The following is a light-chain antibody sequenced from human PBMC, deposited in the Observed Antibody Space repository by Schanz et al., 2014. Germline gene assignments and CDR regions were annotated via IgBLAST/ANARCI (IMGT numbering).Light chain of an antibody. CDR1: SSDVGGYNY. V-gene: IGLV2-8*01. CDR3: CSYLGTHYGM. Sequence: QSALTQPPSASGSPGQSVTISCTGTSSDVGGYNYVSWYQHHPGKAPKLMIFDVNRRPSGVPDLFFGSKSGNTASLTISGLHAEDDADYYCCSYLGTHYGMFGGGTKLTVL. CDR2: DVN. J-gene: IGLJ3*02.